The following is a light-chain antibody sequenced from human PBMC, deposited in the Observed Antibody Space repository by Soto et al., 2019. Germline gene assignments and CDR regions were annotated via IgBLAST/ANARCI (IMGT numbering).Light chain of an antibody. Sequence: QSVLTQPPSASGSPGQSVTISCTGTSSDVGGYNYVSRYQQHPGKAPKLMIYEVSKRPSGVPDRFSGSKSGNTASLTVSGLQVEDEADYYCSSFEASNNLLFGGGTKVTVL. CDR2: EVS. V-gene: IGLV2-8*01. J-gene: IGLJ2*01. CDR1: SSDVGGYNY. CDR3: SSFEASNNLL.